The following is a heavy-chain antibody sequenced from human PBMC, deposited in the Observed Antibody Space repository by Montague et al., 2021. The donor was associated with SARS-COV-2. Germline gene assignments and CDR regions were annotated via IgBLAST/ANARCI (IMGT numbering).Heavy chain of an antibody. D-gene: IGHD3-3*01. CDR3: AKRSSYLLDT. V-gene: IGHV4-4*02. CDR1: GASIRTTNL. CDR2: IYHSGTT. Sequence: SETLSLTCAVSGASIRTTNLWSWVRQPPGKGLEWIGEIYHSGTTNYSPSLKSRVTISVDESKNQFSLKLTSATAADTAVYFCAKRSSYLLDTWGQGALVTVSS. J-gene: IGHJ5*02.